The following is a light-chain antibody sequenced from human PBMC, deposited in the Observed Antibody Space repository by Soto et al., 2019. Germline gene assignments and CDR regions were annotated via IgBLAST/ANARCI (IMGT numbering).Light chain of an antibody. J-gene: IGLJ3*02. V-gene: IGLV2-23*01. CDR1: SSDVGTYNL. Sequence: QSALTQPASVSGSPGQSITISCTGTSSDVGTYNLVSWYQQHPGKAPQLIIYEGSKRPSGDSNRFSGSKSGNTASLTISGLQPEDEADYYCCSYAGISTWVFGGGTKVTVL. CDR3: CSYAGISTWV. CDR2: EGS.